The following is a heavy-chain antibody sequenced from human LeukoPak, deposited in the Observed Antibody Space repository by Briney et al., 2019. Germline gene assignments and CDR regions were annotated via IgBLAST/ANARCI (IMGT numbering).Heavy chain of an antibody. CDR2: IIPIFGTA. CDR3: ARVGTYYYGSGSYSGWFDP. J-gene: IGHJ5*02. CDR1: GGTFSSYA. Sequence: SVKVSCKASGGTFSSYAISWVRQAPGQGLERMGGIIPIFGTASYAQKFQGRVTITADKSTSTAYMELSSLRSEDTAVYYCARVGTYYYGSGSYSGWFDPWGQGTLVTVSS. D-gene: IGHD3-10*01. V-gene: IGHV1-69*06.